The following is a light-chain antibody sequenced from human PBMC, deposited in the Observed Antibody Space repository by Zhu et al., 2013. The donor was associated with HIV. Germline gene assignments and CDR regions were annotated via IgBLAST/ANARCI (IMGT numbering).Light chain of an antibody. CDR3: QQYGGSPRT. Sequence: EIVLTQSPATLSLSPGERATLSCRASQSVDSYLAWYQQRPGQAPRLLIYDASNRATGIPARFSGSGSGTDFTLTITRLEPEDFAVYYCQQYGGSPRTFGQGTNLEIK. CDR1: QSVDSY. CDR2: DAS. J-gene: IGKJ2*02. V-gene: IGKV3-11*01.